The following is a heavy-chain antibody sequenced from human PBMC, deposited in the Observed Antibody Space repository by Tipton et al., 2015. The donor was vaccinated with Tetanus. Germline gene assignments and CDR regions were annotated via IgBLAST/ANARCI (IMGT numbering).Heavy chain of an antibody. CDR2: IIPILGTA. D-gene: IGHD3-22*01. CDR1: GGTFSSYA. Sequence: QVQLVQSGAEVKKPGSSVKVSCKASGGTFSSYAISWVRQAPGQGREWMGGIIPILGTANYAQKFQGRVTITADASTSTAYMELSSLRSEDTAVYYCARDRYYYDSSGYYSRAEYFQHWGQGPLVTVSS. V-gene: IGHV1-69*01. CDR3: ARDRYYYDSSGYYSRAEYFQH. J-gene: IGHJ1*01.